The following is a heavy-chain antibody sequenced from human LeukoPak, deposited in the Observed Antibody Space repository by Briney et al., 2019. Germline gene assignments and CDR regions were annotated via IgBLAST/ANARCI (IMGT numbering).Heavy chain of an antibody. J-gene: IGHJ5*02. CDR2: ISYDGSNK. CDR1: GFTFSSYA. D-gene: IGHD3-22*01. V-gene: IGHV3-30*04. Sequence: GGSLRLSCAASGFTFSSYAMHWVRQAPGKGLEWVAVISYDGSNKYYADSVKGRFTISRDNSKNTLYLQMNSLRAEDTAVYYCARGGYYDSSGYYYLFREYNWFDPWGQGTLVTVSS. CDR3: ARGGYYDSSGYYYLFREYNWFDP.